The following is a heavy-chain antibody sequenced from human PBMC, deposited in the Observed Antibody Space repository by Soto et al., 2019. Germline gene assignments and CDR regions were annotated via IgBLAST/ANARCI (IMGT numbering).Heavy chain of an antibody. V-gene: IGHV4-30-4*01. CDR2: IYYTGNN. J-gene: IGHJ4*02. CDR1: GDSISSPHYY. D-gene: IGHD3-22*01. Sequence: QVHLQESGPGLVKPSLTLSLSCTVSGDSISSPHYYWTRIRQPPGKGLEWVGYIYYTGNNFYNPALKSRVAMSVDPSTNQFSLKLASVTDADTAVYFCAREPKQNYDSSPWNGGFDSWGPGTLVTVSS. CDR3: AREPKQNYDSSPWNGGFDS.